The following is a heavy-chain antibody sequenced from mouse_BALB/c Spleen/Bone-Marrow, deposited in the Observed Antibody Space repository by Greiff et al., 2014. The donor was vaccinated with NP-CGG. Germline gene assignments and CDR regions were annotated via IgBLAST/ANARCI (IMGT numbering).Heavy chain of an antibody. V-gene: IGHV5-6-2*01. D-gene: IGHD4-1*01. J-gene: IGHJ2*01. CDR2: INSNGGST. Sequence: EVMLVESGGGLVKLGGSLKLSCAASGLTFSSYYMSWVRQTPEKRLELVAAINSNGGSTYYPDTVKGRFTISRDNAKNTLYLQMSSLKSEDTALYYCARRGWDGYFDYWGQGTTLTVSS. CDR1: GLTFSSYY. CDR3: ARRGWDGYFDY.